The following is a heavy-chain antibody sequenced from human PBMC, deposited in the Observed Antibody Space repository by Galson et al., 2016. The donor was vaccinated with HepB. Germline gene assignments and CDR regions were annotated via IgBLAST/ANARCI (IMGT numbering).Heavy chain of an antibody. CDR2: LYSGGAT. Sequence: SLRLSCAVSGFNLRDNYMNWVRQAPGKGLEWVSVLYSGGATYYADSVRGRFTISRDNSNRLSLQMNSLKADDTAVYFCARIPTDSYHWYLDLWGRGTLVTVSS. V-gene: IGHV3-53*05. D-gene: IGHD1-26*01. J-gene: IGHJ2*01. CDR3: ARIPTDSYHWYLDL. CDR1: GFNLRDNY.